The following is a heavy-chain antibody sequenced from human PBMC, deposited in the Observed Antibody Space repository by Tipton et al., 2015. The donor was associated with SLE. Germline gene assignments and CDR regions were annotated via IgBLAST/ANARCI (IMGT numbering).Heavy chain of an antibody. CDR3: ARVQGYYDSSGYYDY. CDR2: IYYSGST. J-gene: IGHJ4*02. D-gene: IGHD3-22*01. V-gene: IGHV4-59*08. Sequence: TLSLTCTVSGGSISSYYWSWIRQPAGKGLEWIGYIYYSGSTNYNPSLKSRVTISVDTSKNQFSLKLSSVTAADTAVYYCARVQGYYDSSGYYDYWGQGTLVTVSS. CDR1: GGSISSYY.